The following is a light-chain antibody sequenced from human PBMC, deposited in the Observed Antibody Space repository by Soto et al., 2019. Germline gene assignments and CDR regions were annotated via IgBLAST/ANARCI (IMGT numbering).Light chain of an antibody. Sequence: DIQMTQSPSSLSASVGDRVTITCRARQSINTYLNWYQQKPGKAPNLLIYAASNLQSGVPSRFSGSGSGTDFTLTISSLQTEDVATYYCQQSFGTPMYTFGQGTKLEIK. CDR1: QSINTY. CDR3: QQSFGTPMYT. V-gene: IGKV1-39*01. J-gene: IGKJ2*01. CDR2: AAS.